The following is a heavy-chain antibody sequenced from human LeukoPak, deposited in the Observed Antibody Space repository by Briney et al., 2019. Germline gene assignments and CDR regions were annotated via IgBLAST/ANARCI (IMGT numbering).Heavy chain of an antibody. CDR1: GYTFTSYG. V-gene: IGHV1-18*01. CDR3: ARGSTGVEQWLVYFDY. CDR2: ISAYNGNT. D-gene: IGHD6-19*01. Sequence: ASVKVSCKASGYTFTSYGISWVRQAPGQGLEWMGWISAYNGNTNYAQKLQGRVTMTTDTSTSTAYTELRSLRSDDTAVYYCARGSTGVEQWLVYFDYWGQGTLVTVSS. J-gene: IGHJ4*02.